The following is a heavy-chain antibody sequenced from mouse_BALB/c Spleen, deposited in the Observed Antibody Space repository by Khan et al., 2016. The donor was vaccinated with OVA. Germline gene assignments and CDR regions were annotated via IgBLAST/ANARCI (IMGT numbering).Heavy chain of an antibody. CDR2: ISYSGST. D-gene: IGHD1-1*01. CDR1: GYSITSDYA. Sequence: EVQLQESGPGLVKPSQSLSLTCTVTGYSITSDYAWNWIRQFPGNKLEWMGYISYSGSTSYNPSLKSRISITRDTSKNQFFLQLNSVATEDTATYYSSRGTVGRFAYWGQGTLVTVSA. V-gene: IGHV3-2*02. J-gene: IGHJ3*01. CDR3: SRGTVGRFAY.